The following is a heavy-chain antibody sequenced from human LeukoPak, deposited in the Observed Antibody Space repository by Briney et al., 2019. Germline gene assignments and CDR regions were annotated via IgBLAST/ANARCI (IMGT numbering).Heavy chain of an antibody. V-gene: IGHV3-23*01. CDR2: ISGSGGET. CDR3: AKAPGTATAARYFEY. J-gene: IGHJ4*02. D-gene: IGHD1-1*01. CDR1: GFIFSNYV. Sequence: GGSLRLSCAASGFIFSNYVVSWVRQAPGKGLEWVSVISGSGGETNYAASVKGRFTISRDNSKNTLYLQMNSLRAEDTAVYHCAKAPGTATAARYFEYWGQGTLVTVSS.